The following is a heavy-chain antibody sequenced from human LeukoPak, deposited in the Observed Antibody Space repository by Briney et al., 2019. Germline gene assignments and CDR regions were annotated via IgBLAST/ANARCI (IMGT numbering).Heavy chain of an antibody. V-gene: IGHV3-30*18. Sequence: PGRALRLSCAASRFTFSSYGMHWVRQAPGKGLEWVAVISYDGSNKYYADSVKGRFTISRDNSKNTLYLQMNSLRAEDTAVYYCAKDLYLTGYSFDYWGQGTLVTVSS. CDR3: AKDLYLTGYSFDY. CDR1: RFTFSSYG. CDR2: ISYDGSNK. J-gene: IGHJ4*02. D-gene: IGHD3-9*01.